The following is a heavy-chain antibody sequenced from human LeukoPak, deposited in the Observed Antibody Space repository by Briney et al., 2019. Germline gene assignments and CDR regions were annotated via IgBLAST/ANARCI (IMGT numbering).Heavy chain of an antibody. V-gene: IGHV1-8*03. D-gene: IGHD3-22*01. CDR1: GYTFTSYD. CDR3: ARITYDSSGYYYNFQH. J-gene: IGHJ1*01. CDR2: MNPNSGNT. Sequence: ASVKVSCKASGYTFTSYDINWVRQATGQGLEWMGWMNPNSGNTGYAQKFQGRVTITRNTSISTAYMELSSLRSEDTAVYYCARITYDSSGYYYNFQHWGQGTLVTVSS.